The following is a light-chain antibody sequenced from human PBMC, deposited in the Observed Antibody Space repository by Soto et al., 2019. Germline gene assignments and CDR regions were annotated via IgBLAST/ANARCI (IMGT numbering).Light chain of an antibody. CDR1: QNIRSY. CDR2: AAS. CDR3: HQSDSTWT. V-gene: IGKV1-39*01. J-gene: IGKJ1*01. Sequence: DIQMTQSPSSLSASIGDRVTITCRASQNIRSYLNWYQQKPGKAPKLLIHAASSLQRGVPSRFSGSGSGTDFTLTISSLQPEDFAAYYCHQSDSTWTVSQGTKVDSK.